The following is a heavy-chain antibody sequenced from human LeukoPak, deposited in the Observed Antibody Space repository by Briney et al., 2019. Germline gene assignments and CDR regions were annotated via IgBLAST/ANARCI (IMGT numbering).Heavy chain of an antibody. CDR3: AELGITMIGGV. Sequence: GGSLRLSCAASGFTFSSYGMSWVRQAPGKGLEWVSAISGSGGSAYYADSVKGRFTISRDNAKNSLYLQMNSLRAEDTAVYYCAELGITMIGGVWGKGTTVTISS. D-gene: IGHD3-10*02. CDR1: GFTFSSYG. V-gene: IGHV3-23*01. J-gene: IGHJ6*04. CDR2: ISGSGGSA.